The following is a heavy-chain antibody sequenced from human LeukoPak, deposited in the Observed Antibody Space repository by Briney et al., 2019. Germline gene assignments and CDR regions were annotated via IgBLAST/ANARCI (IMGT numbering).Heavy chain of an antibody. D-gene: IGHD1-14*01. V-gene: IGHV1-8*01. CDR1: GYPFTTYE. CDR2: VHPDTGYA. J-gene: IGHJ5*02. CDR3: ARGPRNDP. Sequence: ASVKVSCKTSGYPFTTYEINWVRQAAGQGLEWMGWVHPDTGYADYAQKFQGRVTMASDTSISTAYMELSSLRSDDTAVYFCARGPRNDPWGQGTLVTVSS.